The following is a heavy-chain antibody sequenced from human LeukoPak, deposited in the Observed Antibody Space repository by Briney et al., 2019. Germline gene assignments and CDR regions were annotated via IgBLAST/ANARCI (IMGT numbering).Heavy chain of an antibody. V-gene: IGHV1-18*01. J-gene: IGHJ6*03. Sequence: ASVKVSCKASGYTFTSYGISWVRQAPGQGLEWMGWISAYNGNTNYAQKLQGRVTMTTDTSTSTAYMELRSLRSDDTAVYYCARGGGAYYYDSSGYHRDYYYYYYMDVWGKGTTVTVSS. D-gene: IGHD3-22*01. CDR3: ARGGGAYYYDSSGYHRDYYYYYYMDV. CDR1: GYTFTSYG. CDR2: ISAYNGNT.